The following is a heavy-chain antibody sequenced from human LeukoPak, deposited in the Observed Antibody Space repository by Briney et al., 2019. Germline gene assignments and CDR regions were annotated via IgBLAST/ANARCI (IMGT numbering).Heavy chain of an antibody. J-gene: IGHJ4*02. V-gene: IGHV3-21*01. CDR1: GFTFSIYS. Sequence: PGGSLRLSCAASGFTFSIYSMTWVRQAPGKGLEWVSSISSSSSYIYYADSVKGRFTISRDNAKNSLYLQMNSLRAENTGVYYCARDRAVDYWGQGTLVTVSS. CDR2: ISSSSSYI. CDR3: ARDRAVDY.